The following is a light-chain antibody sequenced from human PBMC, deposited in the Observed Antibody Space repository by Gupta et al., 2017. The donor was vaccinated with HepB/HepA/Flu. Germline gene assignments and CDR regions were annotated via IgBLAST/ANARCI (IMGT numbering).Light chain of an antibody. CDR1: SANLGSNA. V-gene: IGLV1-44*01. Sequence: QSVLTQPPSASGTPGQRVTISCSGSSANLGSNAVNWYQQLPGTAPQLLIFNNNQRPSGVPDRFSGSKSGTSASLAVSGLQSEDEADYYCAAWDDSLNGPVFGGGTKLTVL. CDR2: NNN. J-gene: IGLJ2*01. CDR3: AAWDDSLNGPV.